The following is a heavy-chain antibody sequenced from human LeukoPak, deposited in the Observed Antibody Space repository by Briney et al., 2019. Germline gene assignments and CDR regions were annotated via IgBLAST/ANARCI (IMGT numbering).Heavy chain of an antibody. CDR1: GGTFSSYA. D-gene: IGHD6-19*01. V-gene: IGHV1-2*02. J-gene: IGHJ4*02. CDR2: IIPNSGGT. CDR3: ARVLASSGWYNY. Sequence: ASVKVSCKASGGTFSSYAISWVRQAPGQGLEWMGGIIPNSGGTNYAQRFQGRVTMTRDTSISTAYMELSRLRSDDTAVYYCARVLASSGWYNYWGQGTLVTVSS.